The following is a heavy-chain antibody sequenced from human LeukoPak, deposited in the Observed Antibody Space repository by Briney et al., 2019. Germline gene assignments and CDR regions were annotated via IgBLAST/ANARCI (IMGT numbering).Heavy chain of an antibody. Sequence: GASVKVSCEASGYTFTGYYMHWVRQAPGQGLEWMGWINPNSGGTNYAQKFQGRVTMTRDTSINTAYMELSSLRSDDTAVYYCAREIGASSGWDYWGQGTLVTVS. V-gene: IGHV1-2*02. CDR1: GYTFTGYY. J-gene: IGHJ4*02. CDR2: INPNSGGT. CDR3: AREIGASSGWDY. D-gene: IGHD6-19*01.